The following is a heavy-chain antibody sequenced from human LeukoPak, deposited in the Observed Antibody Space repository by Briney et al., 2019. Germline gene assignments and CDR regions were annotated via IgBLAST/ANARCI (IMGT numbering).Heavy chain of an antibody. J-gene: IGHJ5*02. CDR2: IYSSGST. CDR3: ARVEGELRYDFWSGYSSRWFDP. V-gene: IGHV4-59*12. Sequence: PSETLSLTCDVSVGSIRGYYWSRIRQSPEKGLEWIGYIYSSGSTNYNPSLKSRVTMSVDTSKNQFSLKLSSVTAADTAVYYCARVEGELRYDFWSGYSSRWFDPWGQGTLVTVSS. CDR1: VGSIRGYY. D-gene: IGHD3-3*01.